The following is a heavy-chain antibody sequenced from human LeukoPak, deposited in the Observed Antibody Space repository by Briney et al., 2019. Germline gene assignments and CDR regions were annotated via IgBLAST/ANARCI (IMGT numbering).Heavy chain of an antibody. V-gene: IGHV1-8*01. J-gene: IGHJ5*02. CDR1: GYTFTSYD. Sequence: GASVKVSCKASGYTFTSYDINWVRQATGQGLEWMGWMNPNSGNTGYAQKFQGRVTMTRNTSISTAYMELSSLRSEDMAVYYCARGRGARGWFDPWGQGTLVTVSS. CDR2: MNPNSGNT. CDR3: ARGRGARGWFDP.